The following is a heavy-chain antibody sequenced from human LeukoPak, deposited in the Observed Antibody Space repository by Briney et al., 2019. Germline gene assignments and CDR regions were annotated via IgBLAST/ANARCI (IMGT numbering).Heavy chain of an antibody. J-gene: IGHJ4*02. V-gene: IGHV7-4-1*02. CDR3: ASSPHYYDSSGYSPDLAY. D-gene: IGHD3-22*01. CDR1: GYSFTSYA. CDR2: INTNTGNP. Sequence: GASVKVSCKASGYSFTSYAMNWVRQAPGQGLEWMGWINTNTGNPTYAQGFTGRFVFSLDTSVSTAYLQISSLKAEDTAVYYCASSPHYYDSSGYSPDLAYWGQGTLVTVSS.